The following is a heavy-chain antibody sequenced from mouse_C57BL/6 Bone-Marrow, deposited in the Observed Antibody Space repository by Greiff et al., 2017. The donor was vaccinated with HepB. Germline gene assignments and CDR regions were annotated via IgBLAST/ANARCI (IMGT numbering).Heavy chain of an antibody. Sequence: EVMLVESGGGLVKPGGSLKLSCAASGFTFSSYTMSWVRQTPEKRLEWVATISGGGGNTYYPDSVKGRFTISRDNAKNTLYLQMSSLRSEDTALYYCARQGRFTISRDNAKNTLYLQMSSLKSEDTAMYYCARPYYDYDGRVPYWGQGTLVTVSA. V-gene: IGHV5-9*01. CDR1: GFTFSSYT. D-gene: IGHD2-4*01. J-gene: IGHJ3*01. CDR2: ISGGGGNT. CDR3: ARQGRFTISRDNAKNTLYLQMSSLKSEDTAMYYCARPYYDYDGRVPY.